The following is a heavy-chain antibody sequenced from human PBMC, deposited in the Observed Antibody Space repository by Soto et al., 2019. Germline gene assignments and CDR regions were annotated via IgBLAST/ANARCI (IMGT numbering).Heavy chain of an antibody. CDR2: IFPSDSDT. Sequence: PGESLKISCRTSGYRFTSYWIAWVRQMPGKSLEWMGIIFPSDSDTRYSPSFQGQATISADRSTSTVFLQWASLKASDTAVYFCARKDKSGYFNWFDPWGQGTLVTVSS. CDR1: GYRFTSYW. J-gene: IGHJ5*02. CDR3: ARKDKSGYFNWFDP. V-gene: IGHV5-51*01. D-gene: IGHD3-22*01.